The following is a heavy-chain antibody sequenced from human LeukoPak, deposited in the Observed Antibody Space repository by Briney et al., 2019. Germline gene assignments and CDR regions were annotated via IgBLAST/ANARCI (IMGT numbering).Heavy chain of an antibody. CDR1: GFTFNDYD. D-gene: IGHD3-22*01. Sequence: GGSLRLSCAASGFTFNDYDMHWVRQAPGKGLEWVSSISWDGYNTYYTDSVKGRFTISRDNAKNSLYLQMNSLRAEDTAVYYCALRGPSFDDYYDSSGYLIDYWGQGTLVTVSS. CDR2: ISWDGYNT. V-gene: IGHV3-43D*03. J-gene: IGHJ4*02. CDR3: ALRGPSFDDYYDSSGYLIDY.